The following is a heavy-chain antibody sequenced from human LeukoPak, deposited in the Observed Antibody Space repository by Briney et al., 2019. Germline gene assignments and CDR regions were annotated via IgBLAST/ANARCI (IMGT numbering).Heavy chain of an antibody. J-gene: IGHJ5*02. CDR2: ISSSGGST. CDR3: AKDSLHWFDP. V-gene: IGHV3-23*01. CDR1: GFTFNNYA. Sequence: GGSLRLSCAASGFTFNNYAMTWVRQAPGKGLEWVSLISSSGGSTYYADSVKGRFTISRDNSKNTLYLQMSSLRVEDTAIYYCAKDSLHWFDPWGQGTLVTVSS.